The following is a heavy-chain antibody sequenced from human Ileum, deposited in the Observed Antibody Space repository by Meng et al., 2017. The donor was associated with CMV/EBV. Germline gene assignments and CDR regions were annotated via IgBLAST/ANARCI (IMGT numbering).Heavy chain of an antibody. CDR1: GYTFTSYD. V-gene: IGHV1-8*01. CDR2: MNPNSGNT. CDR3: ARERKLYLFYYYYYGMDV. Sequence: ASVKVSCKASGYTFTSYDINWVRQATGQGRGWMGWMNPNSGNTGYAQKFQGRVTMTRNTSISTAYMELSSLRSEDTAVYYCARERKLYLFYYYYYGMDVWGQGTTVTVSS. D-gene: IGHD2-2*02. J-gene: IGHJ6*02.